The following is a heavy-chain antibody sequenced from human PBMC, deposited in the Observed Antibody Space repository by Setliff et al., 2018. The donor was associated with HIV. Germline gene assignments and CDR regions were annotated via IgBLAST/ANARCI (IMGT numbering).Heavy chain of an antibody. V-gene: IGHV3-NL1*01. D-gene: IGHD6-13*01. J-gene: IGHJ6*02. CDR3: ALGGYGIAAAGTIYYYYGLDV. CDR2: ISGSGSST. Sequence: GGSLRLSCTASGFLFSSYGMHWVRQAPGKGVEWVSAISGSGSSTYYADSVKGRFTISRDNSKNTLYLQMNSLRAEDTAVYYCALGGYGIAAAGTIYYYYGLDVWGQGTTVTVSS. CDR1: GFLFSSYG.